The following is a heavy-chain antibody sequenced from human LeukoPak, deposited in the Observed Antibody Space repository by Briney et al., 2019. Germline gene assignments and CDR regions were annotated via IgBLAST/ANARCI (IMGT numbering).Heavy chain of an antibody. Sequence: SETLSLTCAVYGRSFSGYYWSWIRQPPGKGLEWIGEINHSGSTNYNPSLKSRVTISVDTSKNQFSLKLSSVTAADTAVYYCARSRGWFDPWGQGTLVTVSS. D-gene: IGHD5-24*01. CDR2: INHSGST. V-gene: IGHV4-34*01. CDR1: GRSFSGYY. J-gene: IGHJ5*02. CDR3: ARSRGWFDP.